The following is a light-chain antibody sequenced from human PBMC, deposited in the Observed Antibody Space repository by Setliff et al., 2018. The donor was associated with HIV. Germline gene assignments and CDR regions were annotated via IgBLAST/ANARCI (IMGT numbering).Light chain of an antibody. CDR1: SSDVGGYDY. CDR3: CSYAARQTSYV. Sequence: QSALTQPRSVSGSPGQSVTISCTGTSSDVGGYDYVSWFQQHPGKAPKLLIYDVYKRPSGVPDRFSGSRSGNTASLTISGLQGDDETYYYCCSYAARQTSYVFGTGTKGHRP. CDR2: DVY. J-gene: IGLJ1*01. V-gene: IGLV2-11*01.